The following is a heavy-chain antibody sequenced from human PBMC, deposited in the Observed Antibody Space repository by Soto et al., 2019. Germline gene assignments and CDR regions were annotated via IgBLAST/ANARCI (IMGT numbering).Heavy chain of an antibody. CDR2: ICYSGST. D-gene: IGHD6-19*01. V-gene: IGHV4-59*01. J-gene: IGHJ4*02. Sequence: SETLSLTCTVSGGSISSYYWSWIRQPPGKGLEWIGYICYSGSTNYNPSLKSRVTISVDTSKNQFSLELSSVTAADTAVYYCARARAVAVVDYWGQGTLVTVSS. CDR1: GGSISSYY. CDR3: ARARAVAVVDY.